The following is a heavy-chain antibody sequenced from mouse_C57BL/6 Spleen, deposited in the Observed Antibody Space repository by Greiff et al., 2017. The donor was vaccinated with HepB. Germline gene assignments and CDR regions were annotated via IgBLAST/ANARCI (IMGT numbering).Heavy chain of an antibody. J-gene: IGHJ2*01. D-gene: IGHD1-1*01. CDR2: IYPRSGNT. Sequence: QVQLKHSGAELARPGASVKLSCKASGYTFTSYGISWVKQRTGQGLEWIGEIYPRSGNTYYNEKFKGKATLTADKSSSTAYMELRSLTSEDSAVYFCARYYYGSSYYFDYWGQGTTLTVSS. V-gene: IGHV1-81*01. CDR3: ARYYYGSSYYFDY. CDR1: GYTFTSYG.